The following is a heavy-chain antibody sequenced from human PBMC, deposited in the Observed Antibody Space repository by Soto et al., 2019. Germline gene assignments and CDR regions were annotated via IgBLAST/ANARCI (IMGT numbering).Heavy chain of an antibody. V-gene: IGHV4-39*01. CDR2: IYYSGST. J-gene: IGHJ4*02. D-gene: IGHD5-12*01. Sequence: SETLSLTCTVSGGSITSRNYYWGWIRQPPGKGLEWIGNIYYSGSTSYNPSLKSRVTISVDTSKNQLSLRLSSVTAADTAVYYCARQNTLSGYGYGLGGYYFDYWGQGTLVTVSS. CDR1: GGSITSRNYY. CDR3: ARQNTLSGYGYGLGGYYFDY.